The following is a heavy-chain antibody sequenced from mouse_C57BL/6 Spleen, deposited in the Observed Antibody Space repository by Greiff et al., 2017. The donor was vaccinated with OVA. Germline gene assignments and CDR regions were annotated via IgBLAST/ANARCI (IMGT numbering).Heavy chain of an antibody. D-gene: IGHD1-1*01. V-gene: IGHV3-6*01. CDR1: GYSITSGYY. J-gene: IGHJ4*01. CDR2: ISYDGSN. Sequence: EVKLQESGPGLVKPSQSLSLTCSVTGYSITSGYYWNWIRQFPGNKLEWMGYISYDGSNKYNPSLKNRISITRDTSKNQFFLKLNSVTTEDTATYYCARETTGDYAMYYWGQGTSVTVSS. CDR3: ARETTGDYAMYY.